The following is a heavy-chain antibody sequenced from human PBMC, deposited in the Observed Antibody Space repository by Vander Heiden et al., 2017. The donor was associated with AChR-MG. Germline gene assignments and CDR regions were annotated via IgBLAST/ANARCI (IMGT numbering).Heavy chain of an antibody. CDR1: GGSFSGYY. D-gene: IGHD6-6*01. V-gene: IGHV4-34*01. CDR3: ARGFVLGY. Sequence: QVQLQQWGAGLLKPSETLSLTSAVYGGSFSGYYWSWIRQPPGKGLEWIGEINHSGSTNYNPSLKSRVTISVDTSKNQFSLKLSSVTAADTAVYYCARGFVLGYWGQGTLVTVSS. J-gene: IGHJ4*02. CDR2: INHSGST.